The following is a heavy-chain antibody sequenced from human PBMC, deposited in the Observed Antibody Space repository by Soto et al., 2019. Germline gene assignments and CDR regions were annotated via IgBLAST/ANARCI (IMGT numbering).Heavy chain of an antibody. CDR1: GGSFSGYY. D-gene: IGHD6-13*01. CDR3: ARGSSNANNWCDP. CDR2: IDHSGST. J-gene: IGHJ5*02. Sequence: KSXGTLTLTCAVYGGSFSGYYWSWIRQPPGKGLEWIGEIDHSGSTNYNPSLKSRVTISVDTSKNQFSLKLSSVTAADTAVYYCARGSSNANNWCDPWGQGTLVTVSS. V-gene: IGHV4-34*01.